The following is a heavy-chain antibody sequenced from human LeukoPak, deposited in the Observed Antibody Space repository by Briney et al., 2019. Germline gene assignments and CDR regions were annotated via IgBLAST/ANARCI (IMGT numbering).Heavy chain of an antibody. CDR2: KNQDGGEA. Sequence: GGSLRLSCSASGFTFSDYWMTWVRQAPGKGLEWVANKNQDGGEAYYVDSVKGRFTVSRDNDKNSLYLQLNNLRVDDTAVYHCATRYCTISACRASSHHCFDNWGKGTTVTVSS. CDR1: GFTFSDYW. CDR3: ATRYCTISACRASSHHCFDN. D-gene: IGHD2-8*01. V-gene: IGHV3-7*01. J-gene: IGHJ6*04.